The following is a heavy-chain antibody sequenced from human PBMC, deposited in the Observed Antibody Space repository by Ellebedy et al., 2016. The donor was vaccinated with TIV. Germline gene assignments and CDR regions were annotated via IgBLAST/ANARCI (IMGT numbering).Heavy chain of an antibody. D-gene: IGHD5-24*01. Sequence: MPSETLSLTCTVSGGSISSYYWTWIRQPAGKGLEWLGRIYSSGSTNYNASLKSRLTMSVDTSKSQFSLKLSSVTAADTAVYYCAREGIDGYNYFDYWGRGTLVTVSS. CDR2: IYSSGST. V-gene: IGHV4-4*07. J-gene: IGHJ4*02. CDR3: AREGIDGYNYFDY. CDR1: GGSISSYY.